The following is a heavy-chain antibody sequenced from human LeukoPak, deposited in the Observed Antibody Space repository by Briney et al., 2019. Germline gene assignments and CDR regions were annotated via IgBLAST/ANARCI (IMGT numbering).Heavy chain of an antibody. CDR3: AKDAAGPPDY. CDR1: GFTFSSYG. Sequence: GGPLRLSCAASGFTFSSYGMHWVRQAPGKGLEWVAVISYDGSNKYYADSVKGRFTISRDNSKNTLYLQMNSLRAEDTAVYYCAKDAAGPPDYWGQGTLVTVSS. J-gene: IGHJ4*02. D-gene: IGHD3-10*01. V-gene: IGHV3-30*18. CDR2: ISYDGSNK.